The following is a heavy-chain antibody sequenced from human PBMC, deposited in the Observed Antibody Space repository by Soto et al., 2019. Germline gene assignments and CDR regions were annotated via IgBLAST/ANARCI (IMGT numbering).Heavy chain of an antibody. Sequence: QVQLQESGPGLVKPSQTLSLTCTVSGGSISSGGYYWSWIRQHPGKGLEWIGYIYYSGSTYYNPSLKRRVTISVDTSKNHFSLKLSSVTAADTAVYYCARKATVTTCFDYWGQGTLVTVSS. V-gene: IGHV4-31*03. CDR3: ARKATVTTCFDY. CDR1: GGSISSGGYY. D-gene: IGHD4-17*01. J-gene: IGHJ4*02. CDR2: IYYSGST.